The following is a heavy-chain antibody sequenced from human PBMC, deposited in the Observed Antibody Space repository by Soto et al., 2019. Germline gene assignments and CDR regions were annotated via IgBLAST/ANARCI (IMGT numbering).Heavy chain of an antibody. D-gene: IGHD3-10*01. J-gene: IGHJ5*02. V-gene: IGHV4-61*01. Sequence: SETLSLTCTVSGGSVSSGRYYWSWIRQPPGKGLEWIGYIYYSGSTNYNPSLKSRVTISVDTSKNQFSLKLSSVTAADTAVYYCARRRRYYGSATYTYWFDPWGQGTPVTVS. CDR2: IYYSGST. CDR1: GGSVSSGRYY. CDR3: ARRRRYYGSATYTYWFDP.